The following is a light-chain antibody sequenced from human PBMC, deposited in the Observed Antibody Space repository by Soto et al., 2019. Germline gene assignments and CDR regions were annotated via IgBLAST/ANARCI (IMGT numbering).Light chain of an antibody. J-gene: IGKJ4*01. CDR1: QGIASS. CDR3: QQFNSYPLT. Sequence: DIHLTQSPSFLSASVGDRVTITCRASQGIASSLAGYQQKAGNAPKLLIYAASTLESGVPSRFSGSGPGTEFTLTISSLQPEDFAIYYCQQFNSYPLTFGGGTKVEIK. V-gene: IGKV1-9*01. CDR2: AAS.